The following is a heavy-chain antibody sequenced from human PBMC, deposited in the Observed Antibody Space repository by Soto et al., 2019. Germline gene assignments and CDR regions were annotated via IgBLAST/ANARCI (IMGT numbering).Heavy chain of an antibody. D-gene: IGHD6-19*01. CDR2: ISPYNDNT. CDR1: GYIFTAYG. J-gene: IGHJ6*02. Sequence: ASVKVSCKASGYIFTAYGVTWVRQAQGQGLELLGWISPYNDNTHYGQNFQGRLTMTTELSTGTAYMELTSLRSDDTAVYYCARSGWNSHYYAHGLDVCGQRATVTVSS. V-gene: IGHV1-18*01. CDR3: ARSGWNSHYYAHGLDV.